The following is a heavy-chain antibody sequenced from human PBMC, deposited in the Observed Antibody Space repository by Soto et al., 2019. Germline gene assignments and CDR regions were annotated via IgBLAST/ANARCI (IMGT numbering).Heavy chain of an antibody. CDR1: GFTFDDYA. CDR3: ANDISPIQPSYYFDF. D-gene: IGHD3-3*01. CDR2: ISWNSGSL. Sequence: GGSLRLSCAASGFTFDDYAMHWVRQAPGKGLEWVSGISWNSGSLGYADSVKGRFTISRDNAKNSLYLQMNSLRPEDTALYHCANDISPIQPSYYFDFWGQGTLVTVSS. J-gene: IGHJ4*02. V-gene: IGHV3-9*01.